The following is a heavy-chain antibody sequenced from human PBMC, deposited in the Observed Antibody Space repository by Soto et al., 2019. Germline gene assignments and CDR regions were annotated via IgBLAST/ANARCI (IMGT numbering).Heavy chain of an antibody. Sequence: LRLSCAASGFTFSDYYMSWIRQAPGKGLEWVSYISSSGRTIYYADSVKGRFTISRDNAKNSLYLQMNSLRAEDTAVYYCASPVPGYSSGWYSYYYGMDVWGQGTTVTVSS. CDR3: ASPVPGYSSGWYSYYYGMDV. D-gene: IGHD6-13*01. J-gene: IGHJ6*02. CDR2: ISSSGRTI. CDR1: GFTFSDYY. V-gene: IGHV3-11*01.